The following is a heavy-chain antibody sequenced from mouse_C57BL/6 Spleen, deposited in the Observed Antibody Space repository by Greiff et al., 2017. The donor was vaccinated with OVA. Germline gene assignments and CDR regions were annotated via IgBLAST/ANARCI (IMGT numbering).Heavy chain of an antibody. V-gene: IGHV14-2*01. CDR3: ARHYYGSSYFDY. D-gene: IGHD1-1*01. Sequence: VQLQQSGAELVKPGASVKLSCTASGFNIKDYYMHWVKQRTEQGLEWIGRIDPEDGETKYATKFQGKATITADTSSNTAYLQLSSLTSEDTAVYYCARHYYGSSYFDYWGQGTTLTVSS. J-gene: IGHJ2*01. CDR2: IDPEDGET. CDR1: GFNIKDYY.